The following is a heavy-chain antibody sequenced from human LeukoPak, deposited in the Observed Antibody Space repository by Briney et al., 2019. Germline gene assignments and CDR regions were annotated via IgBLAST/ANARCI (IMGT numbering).Heavy chain of an antibody. D-gene: IGHD1-1*01. CDR1: GFTFSSYA. J-gene: IGHJ5*02. Sequence: PGGSLRLSCAASGFTFSSYAMHWVRQAPGKGLEWVAVISYDGSKKYYADSVKGRFTISRDNSKNTLYLQMNSLRAEDTAVYYCASTTGTTSWGQGTLVTVSS. V-gene: IGHV3-30-3*01. CDR2: ISYDGSKK. CDR3: ASTTGTTS.